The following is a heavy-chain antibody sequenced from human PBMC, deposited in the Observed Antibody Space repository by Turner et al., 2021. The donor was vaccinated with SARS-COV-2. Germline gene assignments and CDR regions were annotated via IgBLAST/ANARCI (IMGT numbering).Heavy chain of an antibody. CDR3: ARDQYYDSSGYYFFRASYFDL. J-gene: IGHJ2*01. CDR2: ISSSGSTI. Sequence: EVQVVESGGGLVQPGGSLRLSCAASGFPFRSYDMNWVRQAQGKGLEWVSYISSSGSTIYYADSVKGRFTISRDNAKNSLYLQMNSLRAEDTAVYYCARDQYYDSSGYYFFRASYFDLWGRGTLVTVSS. D-gene: IGHD3-22*01. CDR1: GFPFRSYD. V-gene: IGHV3-48*03.